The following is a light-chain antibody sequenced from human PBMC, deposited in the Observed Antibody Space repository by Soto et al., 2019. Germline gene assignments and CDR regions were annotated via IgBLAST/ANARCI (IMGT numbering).Light chain of an antibody. J-gene: IGKJ5*01. V-gene: IGKV3-20*01. CDR1: QSVSSNY. Sequence: EIVLTQSPGTLYLSPGERASLSCRASQSVSSNYLAWFQHKPGQAPRVLIYGASSRATGIPGRFSGSGSGTDFTLTISRLEPEDFAVYYCQQYGSSPPITFGQGTRLEIK. CDR3: QQYGSSPPIT. CDR2: GAS.